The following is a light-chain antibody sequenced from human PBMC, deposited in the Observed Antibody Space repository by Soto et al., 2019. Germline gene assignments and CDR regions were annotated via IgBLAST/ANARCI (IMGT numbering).Light chain of an antibody. CDR2: GNS. J-gene: IGLJ2*01. Sequence: QSVLTQPPSVSGAPGQRVTISCTGSSSNIWAGYDVHWYQQLPGTAPKLLIYGNSNRPSGVPDRFSGSKSGTSASLAITGLEAEYEADYYCQSYDSSLSGVVFGGGTKLTVL. V-gene: IGLV1-40*01. CDR1: SSNIWAGYD. CDR3: QSYDSSLSGVV.